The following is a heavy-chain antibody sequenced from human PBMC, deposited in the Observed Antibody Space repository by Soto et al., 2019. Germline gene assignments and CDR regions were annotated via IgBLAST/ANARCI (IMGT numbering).Heavy chain of an antibody. V-gene: IGHV1-18*01. CDR2: ISAYNGNT. D-gene: IGHD3-10*01. Sequence: QVQLVQSGAEVKKPGASVKVSCKASGYTFTSYGISCVRQAPGQGLEWMGWISAYNGNTNYAQKLQGRVTMTTDTSTSTAYMELRSLRSDDTAVYYCARDTLITMVRGVRGNQVFDYWGQGTLVTVSS. J-gene: IGHJ4*02. CDR3: ARDTLITMVRGVRGNQVFDY. CDR1: GYTFTSYG.